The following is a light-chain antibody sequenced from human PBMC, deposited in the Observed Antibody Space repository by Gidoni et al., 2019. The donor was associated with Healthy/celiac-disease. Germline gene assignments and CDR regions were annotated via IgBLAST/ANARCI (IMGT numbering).Light chain of an antibody. CDR1: SSNIGSNT. CDR3: AAWDDSLNGPYVV. CDR2: SHT. Sequence: QSVLTQPPSASGTPGQRVTISCSGSSSNIGSNTVNWYQQLPGTAHKLLIYSHTQRPSGVPDRFSGSKSGTSASLAISGLQSEDEADYYCAAWDDSLNGPYVVFGGGTKLTVL. V-gene: IGLV1-44*01. J-gene: IGLJ2*01.